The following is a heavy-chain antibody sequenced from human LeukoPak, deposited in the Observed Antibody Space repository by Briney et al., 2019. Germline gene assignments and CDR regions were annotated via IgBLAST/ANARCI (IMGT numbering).Heavy chain of an antibody. CDR2: IYSGGST. CDR1: GFTVSSNY. Sequence: GGSLRLSCAASGFTVSSNYMSWVRQAPGKGLEWVSVIYSGGSTYYADSVKGRFTISRDNSKDTLYLQMNSLRAEDTAVYYCARVRGYDYRNRYFDYWGQGTLVTVSS. D-gene: IGHD5-12*01. J-gene: IGHJ4*02. CDR3: ARVRGYDYRNRYFDY. V-gene: IGHV3-53*01.